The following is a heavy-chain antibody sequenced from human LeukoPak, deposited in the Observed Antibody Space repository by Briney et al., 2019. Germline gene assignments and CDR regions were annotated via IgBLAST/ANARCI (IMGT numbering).Heavy chain of an antibody. J-gene: IGHJ6*03. CDR1: GYTFTSYG. CDR2: ISAYNGNT. V-gene: IGHV1-18*01. Sequence: GASVEVSCKASGYTFTSYGISWVRQAPGQGLEWMGWISAYNGNTNYAQKLQGRVTMTTDTSTSTAYMELRSLRSDDTAVYYCARVVGDRYYYYYMDVWGKGTTVTVSS. D-gene: IGHD3-16*01. CDR3: ARVVGDRYYYYYMDV.